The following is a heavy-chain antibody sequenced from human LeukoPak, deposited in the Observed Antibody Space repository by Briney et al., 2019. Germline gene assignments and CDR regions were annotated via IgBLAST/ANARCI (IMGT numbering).Heavy chain of an antibody. CDR2: IHTSGST. CDR1: GVSISSSKYY. V-gene: IGHV4-39*07. Sequence: PSETLSLTCTVSGVSISSSKYYWGWIRQPPGKGLEWIGRIHTSGSTNHNPSLRSRVTISVDTSKNQFSLKLSSVTAADTAVYYCARDQWGGTYIHDAFDIWGQGTMVTVSS. J-gene: IGHJ3*02. D-gene: IGHD1-26*01. CDR3: ARDQWGGTYIHDAFDI.